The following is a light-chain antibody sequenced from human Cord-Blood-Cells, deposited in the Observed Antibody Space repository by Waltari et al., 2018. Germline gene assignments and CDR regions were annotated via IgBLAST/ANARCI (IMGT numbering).Light chain of an antibody. Sequence: DIQMTQSPSSLSGSVGDIVTITCRASQSISSYLNWYQQKPKKAPKLLNYAASSLQSGVPSRFSGSGSGTDFTLTISSLQPEDFATYYCQQSYSTPTFGQGTRLEIK. CDR3: QQSYSTPT. CDR1: QSISSY. CDR2: AAS. J-gene: IGKJ5*01. V-gene: IGKV1-39*01.